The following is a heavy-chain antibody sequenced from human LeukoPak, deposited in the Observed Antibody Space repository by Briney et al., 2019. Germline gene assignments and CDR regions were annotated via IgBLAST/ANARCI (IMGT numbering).Heavy chain of an antibody. Sequence: SVKVSCKASGGTFSSYAISWVRQAPGQGLEWMGRIIPILGIANYAQKFQGRVTITADKSTSTAYMELRSLRSEDTAVYYCARLLYYYGMDVWGQGTTVTVSS. J-gene: IGHJ6*02. CDR3: ARLLYYYGMDV. V-gene: IGHV1-69*04. CDR2: IIPILGIA. CDR1: GGTFSSYA.